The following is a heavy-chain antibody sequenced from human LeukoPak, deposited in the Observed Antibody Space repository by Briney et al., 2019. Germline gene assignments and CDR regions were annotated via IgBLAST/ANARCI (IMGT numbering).Heavy chain of an antibody. CDR2: ISGSGGST. V-gene: IGHV3-23*01. CDR1: GFTFSSYD. D-gene: IGHD3-10*01. Sequence: PGGSLRLPCAASGFTFSSYDMSWVRQAPGKGLEWVSAISGSGGSTYYADSVKGRFTISRDNSKNTLYLQMNSLRAEDTAVYYCAQTGGRITIVRGGFDYWGQGTLVTVSS. J-gene: IGHJ4*02. CDR3: AQTGGRITIVRGGFDY.